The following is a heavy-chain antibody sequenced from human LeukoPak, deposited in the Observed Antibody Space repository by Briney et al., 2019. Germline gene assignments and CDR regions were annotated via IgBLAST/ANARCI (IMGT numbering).Heavy chain of an antibody. J-gene: IGHJ4*02. CDR3: AKSPSVEVDY. V-gene: IGHV3-23*01. CDR1: GFTFRSYA. CDR2: ISGSGGST. Sequence: GGSLRLSCAASGFTFRSYAMSWVRQAPGKGLEWVSAISGSGGSTYYAGSVKVRFTISRDNSKNTLYLQMNSLRAEDTAVYYCAKSPSVEVDYWGQGTLVTVSS.